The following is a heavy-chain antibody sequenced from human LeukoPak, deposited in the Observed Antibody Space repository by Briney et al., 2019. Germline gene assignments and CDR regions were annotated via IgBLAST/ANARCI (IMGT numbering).Heavy chain of an antibody. CDR3: ARVGDSSGYEP. CDR2: ISYDGSNK. CDR1: GFTFSSYG. Sequence: GGSLRLSCAASGFTFSSYGMHWVRQAPGKGLEWVAVISYDGSNKYYADSVKGRFTISRDNSKNTLYLQMNSLRAEDTAVYYCARVGDSSGYEPWGQGTLVTVSS. V-gene: IGHV3-30*03. J-gene: IGHJ5*02. D-gene: IGHD3-22*01.